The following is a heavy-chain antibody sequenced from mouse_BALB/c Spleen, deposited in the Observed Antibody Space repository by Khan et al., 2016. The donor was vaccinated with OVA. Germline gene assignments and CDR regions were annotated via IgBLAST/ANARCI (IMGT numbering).Heavy chain of an antibody. CDR2: ITPGSGDT. J-gene: IGHJ3*01. Sequence: QVQLQQPGTELARPGASVNLSCKASGYTFTDFYINWVKQRSGQGLEWIGEITPGSGDTNYNEKFKGKATLTADKSSSTAYMQLSSLTSEASAFYFCARRNYFGYTFAYWGQGTPGTVSA. V-gene: IGHV1-77*01. D-gene: IGHD1-2*01. CDR1: GYTFTDFY. CDR3: ARRNYFGYTFAY.